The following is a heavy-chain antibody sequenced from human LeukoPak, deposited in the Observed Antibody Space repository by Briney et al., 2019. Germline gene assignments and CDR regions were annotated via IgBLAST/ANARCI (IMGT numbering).Heavy chain of an antibody. Sequence: ASVKVSCKASGYTFTTYYIHWGRQAPGQGLEWMGIINPSGGSTSFAQKFQGRLTMTRDTSTSTVYMELSSLSSEDTAVYYCARGGDFYYYYMDVWGKGTTVTVSS. D-gene: IGHD2-15*01. J-gene: IGHJ6*03. CDR2: INPSGGST. CDR1: GYTFTTYY. CDR3: ARGGDFYYYYMDV. V-gene: IGHV1-46*01.